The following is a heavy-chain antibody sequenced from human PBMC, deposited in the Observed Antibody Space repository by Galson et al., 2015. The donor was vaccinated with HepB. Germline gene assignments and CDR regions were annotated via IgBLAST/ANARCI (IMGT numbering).Heavy chain of an antibody. V-gene: IGHV3-30*18. Sequence: SLRLSCAASGFTFSSYGMHWVRQAPGKGLEWVAVISYDGSNKYYADSVKGRFTISRDNSKNTLYLQMNSLRAEDTAVYYCAKDLGAYYYGSSDDAFDIWGQGTMVTVSS. CDR2: ISYDGSNK. J-gene: IGHJ3*02. CDR1: GFTFSSYG. D-gene: IGHD3-10*01. CDR3: AKDLGAYYYGSSDDAFDI.